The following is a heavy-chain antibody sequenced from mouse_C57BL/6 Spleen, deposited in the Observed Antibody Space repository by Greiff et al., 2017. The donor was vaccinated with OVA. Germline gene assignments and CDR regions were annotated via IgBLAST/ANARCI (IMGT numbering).Heavy chain of an antibody. J-gene: IGHJ1*03. CDR3: ARKLGRGYFDV. CDR2: IWSGGST. D-gene: IGHD4-1*01. V-gene: IGHV2-2*01. Sequence: QLQQSGPGLVQPSQSLSITCTVSGFSLTSYGVHWVRQSPGKGLEWLGVIWSGGSTDYNAAFISRLSISKDNSKSQVFFKMNSLQADDTAIYYCARKLGRGYFDVWGTGTTVTVSS. CDR1: GFSLTSYG.